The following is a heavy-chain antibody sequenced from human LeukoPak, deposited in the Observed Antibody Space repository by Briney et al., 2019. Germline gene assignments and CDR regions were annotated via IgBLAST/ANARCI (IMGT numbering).Heavy chain of an antibody. CDR3: ARMITLSNGRYSSKTLDY. V-gene: IGHV2-70*01. CDR2: IDWDDDK. Sequence: SGPTLVNPTQTLTLTCTFSGFSLSTSGMCVSWIRQPPWKALEWLALIDWDDDKYYSRSLKTRLTISKDTSKNQVVLTMTNMDPVDTATYYCARMITLSNGRYSSKTLDYWGQGTLVTVSS. D-gene: IGHD5-18*01. J-gene: IGHJ4*02. CDR1: GFSLSTSGMC.